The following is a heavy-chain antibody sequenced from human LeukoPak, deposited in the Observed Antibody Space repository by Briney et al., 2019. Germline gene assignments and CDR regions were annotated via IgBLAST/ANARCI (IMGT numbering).Heavy chain of an antibody. CDR3: AKGGGATLDY. CDR1: GFTVSSNY. V-gene: IGHV3-23*01. CDR2: ISGSGGST. Sequence: GGSLRLSCAASGFTVSSNYMSWVRQAPGKGLEWVSAISGSGGSTYYADSVKGRFTISRDNSKNTLYLQMNSLRAEDTAVYYCAKGGGATLDYWGQGTLVTVSS. J-gene: IGHJ4*02. D-gene: IGHD1-26*01.